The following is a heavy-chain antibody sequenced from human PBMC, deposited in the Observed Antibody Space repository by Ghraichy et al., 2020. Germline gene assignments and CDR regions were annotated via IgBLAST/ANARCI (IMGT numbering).Heavy chain of an antibody. CDR2: IYYSGST. J-gene: IGHJ4*02. CDR1: GGSISSYY. V-gene: IGHV4-59*08. Sequence: SETLSLTCTVSGGSISSYYWSWIRQPPGKGLEWIGYIYYSGSTNYNPSLKSRVTISVDTSKNQFSLKLSSVTAADTAVYYCARHPPGGFDYFDYWGQGTLVTVSS. D-gene: IGHD3-10*01. CDR3: ARHPPGGFDYFDY.